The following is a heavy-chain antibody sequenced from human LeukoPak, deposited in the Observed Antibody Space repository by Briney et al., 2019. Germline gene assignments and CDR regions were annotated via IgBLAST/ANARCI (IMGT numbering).Heavy chain of an antibody. Sequence: SETLSLTCTVSGGSISSYYWSWIRQPAGKGLEWIGRIYTSGSTNYNPSLKSRVTISIDTSKNQFSLKLSSVTAADTAVYYCARAFSIAARPWDYWGRGTLVTVSS. J-gene: IGHJ4*02. V-gene: IGHV4-4*07. CDR3: ARAFSIAARPWDY. CDR1: GGSISSYY. D-gene: IGHD6-6*01. CDR2: IYTSGST.